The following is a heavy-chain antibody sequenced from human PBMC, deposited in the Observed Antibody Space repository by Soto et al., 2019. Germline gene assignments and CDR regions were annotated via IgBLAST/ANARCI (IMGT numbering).Heavy chain of an antibody. CDR1: AFSFSSYA. V-gene: IGHV3-30*18. CDR2: ISCDGNNK. Sequence: QVQLVESGGGVVQPGRSLRLSCVASAFSFSSYAMHWVRQAPGKGLEWVAVISCDGNNKWYADSVKGRFTISRDKYENTLYLQMTSLRAEDTAVYYCAKNYYGAGSYLMMDDYWGQGTLVTVSA. J-gene: IGHJ4*02. CDR3: AKNYYGAGSYLMMDDY. D-gene: IGHD3-10*01.